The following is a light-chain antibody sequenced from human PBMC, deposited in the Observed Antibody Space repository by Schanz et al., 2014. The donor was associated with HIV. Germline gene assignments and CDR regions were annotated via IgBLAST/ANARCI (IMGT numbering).Light chain of an antibody. CDR1: SSDVGGYNY. CDR2: DVS. CDR3: SSYTTNRPVA. Sequence: QSALTQPASVSGSPGQSITISCTGTSSDVGGYNYASWYQQHPGKAPKLMIYDVSNRPSGVSNRFSGSKSGSTASLTISGLQAEDEADYYCSSYTTNRPVAFGGGTKLTVL. V-gene: IGLV2-14*03. J-gene: IGLJ2*01.